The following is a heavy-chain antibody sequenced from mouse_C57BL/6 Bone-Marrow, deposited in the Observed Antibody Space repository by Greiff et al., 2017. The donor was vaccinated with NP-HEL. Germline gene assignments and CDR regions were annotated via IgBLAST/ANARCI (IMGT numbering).Heavy chain of an antibody. CDR2: INPGSGGT. CDR1: GYAFTNYL. V-gene: IGHV1-54*01. Sequence: QVQLKQSGAQLVRPGTSVKVSCKASGYAFTNYLIEWVKQRPGQGLEWIGVINPGSGGTNYNEKFKGKATLTADKSSSTAYMQLSSLTSEDSAVYFCARDGYSSGWFAYWGQGTLVTVSA. J-gene: IGHJ3*01. CDR3: ARDGYSSGWFAY. D-gene: IGHD2-3*01.